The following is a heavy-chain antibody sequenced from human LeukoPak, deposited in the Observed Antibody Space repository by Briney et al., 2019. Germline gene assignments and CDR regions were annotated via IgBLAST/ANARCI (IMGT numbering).Heavy chain of an antibody. D-gene: IGHD6-19*01. CDR3: AKVGVAGTPSMGY. CDR2: ISYDGSNK. J-gene: IGHJ4*02. CDR1: GFTFSSYG. V-gene: IGHV3-30*18. Sequence: GRSLRLSCAASGFTFSSYGMHWVRQAPGKGLEWVAVISYDGSNKYYADSVKGRFTISRDNSKNTLYLQMNSLRAEDTAVYYCAKVGVAGTPSMGYWGQGTLVTVSS.